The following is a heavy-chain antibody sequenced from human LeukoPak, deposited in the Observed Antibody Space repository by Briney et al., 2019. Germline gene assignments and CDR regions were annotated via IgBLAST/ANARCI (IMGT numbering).Heavy chain of an antibody. CDR1: GFTFSSYS. Sequence: PGGSLRLSCAASGFTFSSYSMNWVRQAPGKGLEWVSSISSSSSYIYYADSVKGRFTISRDNAKNSLYLQMNSLRAEDTAVYYCASSDFWSGTVNDDCGQGTLVTVSS. J-gene: IGHJ4*02. CDR2: ISSSSSYI. D-gene: IGHD3-3*01. V-gene: IGHV3-21*01. CDR3: ASSDFWSGTVNDD.